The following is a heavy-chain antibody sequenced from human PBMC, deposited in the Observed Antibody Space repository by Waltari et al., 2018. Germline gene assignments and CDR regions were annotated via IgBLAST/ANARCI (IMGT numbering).Heavy chain of an antibody. V-gene: IGHV1-46*01. Sequence: QVQLVQSGAEVTKPGASVKISCKTSEYTFTSSYVHWVRQAPGQGLEWMGIINPSGGSTIYAQKFQGRVTMTRDTSTSTVYMELSSLRSEDTAVYYCASDTGALWMDVWGQGTTVTVSS. CDR3: ASDTGALWMDV. CDR2: INPSGGST. J-gene: IGHJ6*02. D-gene: IGHD2-21*01. CDR1: EYTFTSSY.